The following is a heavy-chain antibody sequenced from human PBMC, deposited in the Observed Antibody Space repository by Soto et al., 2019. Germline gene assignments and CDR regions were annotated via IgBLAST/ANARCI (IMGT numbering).Heavy chain of an antibody. CDR2: VYYTGST. J-gene: IGHJ5*02. V-gene: IGHV4-59*01. CDR3: ARYSPPKKSYDSNPGWFDP. CDR1: GASISSYY. D-gene: IGHD3-22*01. Sequence: SETLSLTCTVSGASISSYYWSWIRQPPGKGLEWIGYVYYTGSTSYNPSLKSRVTISLDTSMNQFSLTLNSVTAADTAMYFCARYSPPKKSYDSNPGWFDPWGQGTLVTVSS.